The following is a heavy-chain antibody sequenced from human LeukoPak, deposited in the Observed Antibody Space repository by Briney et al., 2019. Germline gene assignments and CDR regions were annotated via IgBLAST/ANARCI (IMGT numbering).Heavy chain of an antibody. CDR3: ARDAGVAAAGSVFDY. D-gene: IGHD6-13*01. CDR2: VKQDGSEE. CDR1: DFTFSSYW. Sequence: GGSLRLSCAASDFTFSSYWMAWVRQAPGKGLEWVANVKQDGSEEYYVDSVKGRFTISRDNPKNSLYLQMNSLRAEDTAVYYCARDAGVAAAGSVFDYWGQGTLVTVSS. J-gene: IGHJ4*02. V-gene: IGHV3-7*01.